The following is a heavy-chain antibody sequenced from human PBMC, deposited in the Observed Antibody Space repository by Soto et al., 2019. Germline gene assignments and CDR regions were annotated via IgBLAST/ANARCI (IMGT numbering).Heavy chain of an antibody. D-gene: IGHD2-2*01. CDR2: ISAYNGNT. CDR1: GYTFTSYG. J-gene: IGHJ6*03. CDR3: ARGLLGTYCSSTSCLYYYYYYYMDV. V-gene: IGHV1-18*01. Sequence: ASVKVSCKASGYTFTSYGISWVRQAPGQGLEWKGWISAYNGNTNYAQKLQGRVTMTTDTSTSTAYMELRSLRSDDTAVYYCARGLLGTYCSSTSCLYYYYYYYMDVWGKGTTVTVSS.